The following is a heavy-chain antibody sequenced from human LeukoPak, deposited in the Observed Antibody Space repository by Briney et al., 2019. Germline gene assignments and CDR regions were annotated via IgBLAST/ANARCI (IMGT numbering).Heavy chain of an antibody. CDR3: ARSSAVTRLTDAFDI. V-gene: IGHV7-4-1*02. Sequence: ASVKVSCKASGYTFTSYAMNWVRQAPGQGLEWMGWINTNTGNPTYAQGSTGRFVLSLDTSVSTAYLQISSLKAEDTAVYYCARSSAVTRLTDAFDIWGQGTMVTVSS. J-gene: IGHJ3*02. CDR2: INTNTGNP. D-gene: IGHD4-17*01. CDR1: GYTFTSYA.